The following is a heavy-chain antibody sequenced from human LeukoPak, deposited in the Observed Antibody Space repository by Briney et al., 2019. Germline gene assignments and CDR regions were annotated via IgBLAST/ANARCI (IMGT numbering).Heavy chain of an antibody. CDR3: ARDWGNWGYGYYFDH. J-gene: IGHJ4*02. CDR2: ISYDGSNK. CDR1: GFTFSTYG. Sequence: PGRSLRLSCVASGFTFSTYGMHWVRQAPGKGLEWVAVISYDGSNKYYADSVKGRFTISRDNSKNTLYLQMNSLRAEDTAVYYCARDWGNWGYGYYFDHWGQGTLVTVSS. V-gene: IGHV3-30*03. D-gene: IGHD7-27*01.